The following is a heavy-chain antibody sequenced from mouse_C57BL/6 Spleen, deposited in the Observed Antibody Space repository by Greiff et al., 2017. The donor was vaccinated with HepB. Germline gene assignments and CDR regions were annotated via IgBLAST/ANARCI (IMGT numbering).Heavy chain of an antibody. V-gene: IGHV1-42*01. CDR1: GYSFTGYY. CDR2: INPSTGGT. J-gene: IGHJ3*01. CDR3: ARSVYYDYDVGFAH. D-gene: IGHD2-4*01. Sequence: EVQLQQSGPELVKPGASVKISCKASGYSFTGYYMNWVKQSPEKSLEWIGEINPSTGGTTYNQKFKAKATLTVDKSSSTAYMQLKSLTSEDSAVYYCARSVYYDYDVGFAHWGQGTLVTVSA.